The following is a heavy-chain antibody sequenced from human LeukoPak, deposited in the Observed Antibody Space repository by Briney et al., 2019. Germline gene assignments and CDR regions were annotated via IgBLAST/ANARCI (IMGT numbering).Heavy chain of an antibody. CDR3: ARGIYGYSGYDYLDYFDY. CDR2: IKQDGSEK. Sequence: GGSLRLSCAASGFTFSSYWMSWVRQAPGKGLEWVANIKQDGSEKYYVDSVKGRFTISRDNAKNSLYLQMNSLRAEDTAVYYCARGIYGYSGYDYLDYFDYWGQGALVIVSS. D-gene: IGHD5-12*01. V-gene: IGHV3-7*01. J-gene: IGHJ4*02. CDR1: GFTFSSYW.